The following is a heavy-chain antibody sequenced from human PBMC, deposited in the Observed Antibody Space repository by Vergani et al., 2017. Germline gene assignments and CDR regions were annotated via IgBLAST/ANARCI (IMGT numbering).Heavy chain of an antibody. J-gene: IGHJ4*02. CDR2: IYSSGST. CDR1: GDSISSGSYY. CDR3: ARDAGYDYSFDY. D-gene: IGHD5-12*01. Sequence: QVQLQESGPGLVKPSQTLSLTCTVSGDSISSGSYYWSWIRQPAGKGLEWIGRIYSSGSTNYNPSLKCRVTISVDTSKIHFSLKVSSVTAADTAVYYCARDAGYDYSFDYWGQGILVTVSS. V-gene: IGHV4-61*02.